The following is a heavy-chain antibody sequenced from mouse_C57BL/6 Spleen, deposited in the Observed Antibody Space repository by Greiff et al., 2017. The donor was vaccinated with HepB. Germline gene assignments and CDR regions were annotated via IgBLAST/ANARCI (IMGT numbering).Heavy chain of an antibody. CDR1: GYTFTDYY. J-gene: IGHJ1*03. CDR2: INPNNGGT. Sequence: EVQLQQSGPELVKPGASVKISCKASGYTFTDYYMNWVKQSHGKSLEWIGDINPNNGGTSYNQKFKGKATLTVDKSSSTAYMELRSLTSEDSAVYYCARWAQLRSYWYFDVWGTGTTVTVSS. CDR3: ARWAQLRSYWYFDV. V-gene: IGHV1-26*01. D-gene: IGHD1-1*01.